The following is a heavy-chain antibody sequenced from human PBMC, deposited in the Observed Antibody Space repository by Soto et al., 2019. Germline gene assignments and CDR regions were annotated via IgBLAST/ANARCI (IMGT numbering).Heavy chain of an antibody. CDR3: AKGGVGVVVVAGLDDAFDI. V-gene: IGHV3-23*01. J-gene: IGHJ3*02. CDR1: GFTFSSYA. CDR2: ISGSGGST. Sequence: GGSLRLSCAASGFTFSSYAMSWVRQAPGKGLEWVSAISGSGGSTYYADSVKGRFTISRDNSKNTLYLQMNSLRAEDAVVYYCAKGGVGVVVVAGLDDAFDIWGQGTMVTVSS. D-gene: IGHD2-15*01.